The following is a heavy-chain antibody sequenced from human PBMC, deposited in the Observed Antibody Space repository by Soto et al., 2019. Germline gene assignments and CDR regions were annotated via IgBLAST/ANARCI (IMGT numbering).Heavy chain of an antibody. Sequence: QVQLVQSGAEVKKPGSSVKVSCKASGGTFSSYAISWVRQAPGQGLEWMGGIIPIFGTANYAQKFQGRVTITADESTSTAYMELNSLRSEDTPVYYCARDRLVATVNWFDPWGQGTLVTVSS. CDR1: GGTFSSYA. V-gene: IGHV1-69*01. D-gene: IGHD5-12*01. CDR2: IIPIFGTA. J-gene: IGHJ5*02. CDR3: ARDRLVATVNWFDP.